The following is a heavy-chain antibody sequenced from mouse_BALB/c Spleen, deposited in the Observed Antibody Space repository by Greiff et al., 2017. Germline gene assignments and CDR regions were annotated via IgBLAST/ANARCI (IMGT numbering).Heavy chain of an antibody. CDR3: ATTVVARDY. CDR1: GFNIKDTY. Sequence: VQLQQSGAELVKPGASVKLSCTASGFNIKDTYMHWVKQRPGQGLEWIGMIHPSDSETRLNQKFKDKATLTVDKSSSTAYMQLSSPTSEDSAVYYCATTVVARDYWGQGTTLTVSS. CDR2: IHPSDSET. D-gene: IGHD1-1*01. J-gene: IGHJ2*01. V-gene: IGHV14-3*02.